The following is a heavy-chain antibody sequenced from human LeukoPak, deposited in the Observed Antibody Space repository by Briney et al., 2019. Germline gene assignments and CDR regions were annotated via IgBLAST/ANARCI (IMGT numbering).Heavy chain of an antibody. J-gene: IGHJ4*02. D-gene: IGHD3-22*01. CDR3: ARTYYYDSSGYYFDY. Sequence: ASVKVSCKASGYTFTSYYMHWVRQAPGQGLEWMGIIDPSGGSTSYAQKFQGRVTMTRDTSTSTVYMELSSLRSEDTAVYYCARTYYYDSSGYYFDYWGQGTLVTVSS. CDR1: GYTFTSYY. CDR2: IDPSGGST. V-gene: IGHV1-46*01.